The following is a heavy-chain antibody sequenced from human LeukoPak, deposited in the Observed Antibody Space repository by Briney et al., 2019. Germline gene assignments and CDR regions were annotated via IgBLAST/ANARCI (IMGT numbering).Heavy chain of an antibody. D-gene: IGHD6-19*01. Sequence: PSETLSLTCTVSGGSISSSSYYWGWIRQPPGKGLEWIGSIYHSGKTYYNPSLKSRVTISVETSKDQLSLKLSSVTAADTAVYYCARDRISVSDPPNWFDPWGQGTLVTVSS. J-gene: IGHJ5*02. CDR1: GGSISSSSYY. CDR3: ARDRISVSDPPNWFDP. V-gene: IGHV4-39*07. CDR2: IYHSGKT.